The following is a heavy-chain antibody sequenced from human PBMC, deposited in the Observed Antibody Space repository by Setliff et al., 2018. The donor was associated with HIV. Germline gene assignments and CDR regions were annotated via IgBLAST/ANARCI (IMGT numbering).Heavy chain of an antibody. CDR3: ATTECRGADCPQVYDY. J-gene: IGHJ4*02. V-gene: IGHV4-34*01. CDR1: GGSFSGSY. CDR2: LNYVGVT. Sequence: SETLSLTCAVHGGSFSGSYWSWIRQPPGKGLEWIGELNYVGVTNHNPSLRSRVTISVEASKRQWSLKLNSVTAADTAVYYCATTECRGADCPQVYDYWGQGILFTVSS. D-gene: IGHD2-21*02.